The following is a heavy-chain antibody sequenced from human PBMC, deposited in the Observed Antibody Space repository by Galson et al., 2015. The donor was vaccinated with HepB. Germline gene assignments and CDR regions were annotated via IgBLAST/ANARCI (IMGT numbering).Heavy chain of an antibody. J-gene: IGHJ4*02. Sequence: QSGAEVKKPGESLKISCEGSGYTFRNYWIGWVRQLPGKGLEWMGIIYLGDSDTEYSPSFQGRVSISADNSVNTAYLQWSSLEASDTAMYYCGRWRHQDSTGYYRFDYWGQGTLVTVSS. CDR2: IYLGDSDT. D-gene: IGHD3-9*01. V-gene: IGHV5-51*01. CDR3: GRWRHQDSTGYYRFDY. CDR1: GYTFRNYW.